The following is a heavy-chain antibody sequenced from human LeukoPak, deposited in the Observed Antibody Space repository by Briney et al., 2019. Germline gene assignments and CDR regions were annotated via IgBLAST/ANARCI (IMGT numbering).Heavy chain of an antibody. CDR1: GYTFTGYY. CDR2: INPNSGGT. D-gene: IGHD3-3*01. CDR3: ARGRDFWSGYPEY. J-gene: IGHJ4*02. Sequence: GASAKVSCKASGYTFTGYYMHWVRQAPGQGLEWMGWINPNSGGTNYAQKFQGRVTMTRDTSISTAYMELSRLRSDDTAVYYCARGRDFWSGYPEYWGQGTLVTVSS. V-gene: IGHV1-2*02.